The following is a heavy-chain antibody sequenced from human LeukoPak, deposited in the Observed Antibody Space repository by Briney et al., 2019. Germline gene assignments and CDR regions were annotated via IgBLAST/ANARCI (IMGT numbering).Heavy chain of an antibody. D-gene: IGHD3-22*01. CDR3: ARRNCDSSGYMFDP. V-gene: IGHV1-2*02. Sequence: ASVKVSCKASGYTFTDYYMHWVRQAPGQGLEWMGWINPNSGGTNYAQKFQGRVTMTRDTSISTAYMELNRLRSDDTAVYYCARRNCDSSGYMFDPWGQGTLVTVSS. CDR2: INPNSGGT. J-gene: IGHJ5*02. CDR1: GYTFTDYY.